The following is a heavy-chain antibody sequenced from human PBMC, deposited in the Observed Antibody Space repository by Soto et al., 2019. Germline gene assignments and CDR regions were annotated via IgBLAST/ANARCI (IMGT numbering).Heavy chain of an antibody. CDR2: ISPSTSHI. D-gene: IGHD2-15*01. V-gene: IGHV3-21*01. J-gene: IGHJ6*02. CDR3: SGCSGGACHQNYGMDV. CDR1: GFTFSSCT. Sequence: EVHLVESGGGLVKPGGSLRLSCAVSGFTFSSCTMNWVRQAPGKGLEWVSSISPSTSHIYYADSVKGRFTISRDNAKNSLFLQMNSRRAEDTAVYYCSGCSGGACHQNYGMDVWGQGTMVTVSS.